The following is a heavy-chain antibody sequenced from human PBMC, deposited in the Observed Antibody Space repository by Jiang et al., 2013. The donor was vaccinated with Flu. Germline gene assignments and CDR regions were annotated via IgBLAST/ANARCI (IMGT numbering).Heavy chain of an antibody. CDR3: ARGVGGPDYYYYYGMDV. V-gene: IGHV1-46*01. CDR2: INPSGGST. CDR1: GYTFTSYY. D-gene: IGHD3-16*01. J-gene: IGHJ6*02. Sequence: KPGASVKVSCKASGYTFTSYYMHWVRQAPGQGLEWMGIINPSGGSTSYAQKFQGRVTMTRDTSTSTVYMELSSLRSEDTAVYYCARGVGGPDYYYYYGMDVWGQGTTVTVSS.